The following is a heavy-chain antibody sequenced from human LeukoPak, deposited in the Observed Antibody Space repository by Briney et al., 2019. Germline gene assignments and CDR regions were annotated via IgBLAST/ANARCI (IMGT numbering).Heavy chain of an antibody. V-gene: IGHV3-20*04. J-gene: IGHJ5*02. CDR3: ARGIRGYCSSTSCYPFDP. Sequence: GGSLRLSCAASGFTFDDYGMSWVRQAPGKGLEWVSGINWNGGSTGYADSVKGRFTISRDNAKNSLYLQMNSLRAEDTAVYYCARGIRGYCSSTSCYPFDPWGQGTLVTVSS. D-gene: IGHD2-2*01. CDR1: GFTFDDYG. CDR2: INWNGGST.